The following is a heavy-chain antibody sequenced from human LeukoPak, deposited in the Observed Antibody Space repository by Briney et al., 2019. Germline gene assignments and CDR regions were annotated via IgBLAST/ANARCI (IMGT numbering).Heavy chain of an antibody. CDR1: GGSISSYY. CDR3: ARAGRSGWPLWAFDI. Sequence: SSETLSLTCTVSGGSISSYYWSWIRQPAGKGLEWIGRIYTSGSTNYNPSLKSRVTMSVDTSKNQFSLKLSSVTAADTAVYYCARAGRSGWPLWAFDIWGQGTMVTVSS. V-gene: IGHV4-4*07. D-gene: IGHD6-19*01. J-gene: IGHJ3*02. CDR2: IYTSGST.